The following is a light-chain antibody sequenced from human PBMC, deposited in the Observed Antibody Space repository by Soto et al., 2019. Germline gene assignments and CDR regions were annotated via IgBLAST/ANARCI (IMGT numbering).Light chain of an antibody. CDR3: QQYGSSPGP. CDR2: GAS. J-gene: IGKJ2*01. V-gene: IGKV3-20*01. CDR1: QSVRSSY. Sequence: EIVLTQSPGTLSLSPGERATLSCRASQSVRSSYLAWYQQKPGQAPRLLIYGASTRATGIPDRFSGSGSGTDLALIISRLEPEGVSVYVCQQYGSSPGPFGQGTKLEIK.